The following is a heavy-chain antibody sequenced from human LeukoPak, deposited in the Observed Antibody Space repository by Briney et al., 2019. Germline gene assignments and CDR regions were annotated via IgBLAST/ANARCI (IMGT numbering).Heavy chain of an antibody. CDR3: ARASQMATILYYFDY. CDR2: IYYSGST. J-gene: IGHJ4*02. CDR1: GGSISSYY. D-gene: IGHD5-24*01. Sequence: PSETLSLTCTVSGGSISSYYWSWIRQPPGKGLEWIGYIYYSGSTNYNPSLKSRVTISVDTSKNQFSLELSSVTAADTAVYYCARASQMATILYYFDYWGQGTQVTVSS. V-gene: IGHV4-59*01.